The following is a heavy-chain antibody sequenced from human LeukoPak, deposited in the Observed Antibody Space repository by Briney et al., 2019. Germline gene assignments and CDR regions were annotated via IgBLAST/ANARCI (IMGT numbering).Heavy chain of an antibody. J-gene: IGHJ4*02. Sequence: PGGSLRLSCTASGFTFSSYAMSWVRQAPGKGLEWVSAISGSGGSTYYADSVKGRFTISRDNSKNTLYLQMNSLRAEDTAVYYCARGPSGYHNTGGQGTLVTVSS. D-gene: IGHD5-12*01. CDR3: ARGPSGYHNT. CDR1: GFTFSSYA. V-gene: IGHV3-23*01. CDR2: ISGSGGST.